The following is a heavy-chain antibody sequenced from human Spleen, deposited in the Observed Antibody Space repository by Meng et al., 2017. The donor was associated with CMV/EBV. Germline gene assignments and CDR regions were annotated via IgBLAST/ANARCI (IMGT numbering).Heavy chain of an antibody. J-gene: IGHJ4*02. Sequence: SCTASGYTFTNFGITWVRQAPGHGLHWMGWISTYNGHKKYAQRLPGRVTMTTDTSTSTAYMELRSLRSDDTAVYYCARDRYNWDFDYWGQGTLVTVSS. CDR3: ARDRYNWDFDY. D-gene: IGHD1-1*01. V-gene: IGHV1-18*01. CDR1: GYTFTNFG. CDR2: ISTYNGHK.